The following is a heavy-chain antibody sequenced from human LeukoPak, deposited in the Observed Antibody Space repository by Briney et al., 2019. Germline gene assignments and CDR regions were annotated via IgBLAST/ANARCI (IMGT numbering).Heavy chain of an antibody. Sequence: PSETLSLTCTVSGGSISNYYWSWIRQPPGKGLEWIGYIYYSGSTNYNPSLKSRVTISVDTSKDQFSLKLSSVTAADTAVYHCARDRGVAGGNAFDIWGQGTMVTVSS. J-gene: IGHJ3*02. D-gene: IGHD6-19*01. CDR3: ARDRGVAGGNAFDI. V-gene: IGHV4-59*01. CDR2: IYYSGST. CDR1: GGSISNYY.